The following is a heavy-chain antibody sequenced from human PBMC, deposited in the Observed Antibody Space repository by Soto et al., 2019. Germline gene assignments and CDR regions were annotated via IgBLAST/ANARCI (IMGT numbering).Heavy chain of an antibody. V-gene: IGHV1-18*01. Sequence: QVQLVQSGGEVKKPGASVKVSCKASGYTFTTYGISWVRQAPGEWLEWMGWDQNGNTKYAQKFQGRVTMTTDTSTSTAYMELRSLRSDDSAVYYCAREYCSSTGCYGVDYWGQGTLVTVSS. J-gene: IGHJ4*02. CDR3: AREYCSSTGCYGVDY. CDR1: GYTFTTYG. D-gene: IGHD2-2*01. CDR2: DQNGNT.